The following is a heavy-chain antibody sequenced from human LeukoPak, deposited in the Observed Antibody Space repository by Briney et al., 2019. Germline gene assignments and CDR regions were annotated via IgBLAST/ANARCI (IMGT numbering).Heavy chain of an antibody. J-gene: IGHJ5*02. Sequence: TSETLSLTCAVYGGSFSGYYWSWIRQPPGKGLEWIGEINHSGSTNYNPPLKSRVTISVDTSKNQFSLKLSSVTAADTAVYYCARGVYYDSSGYYYVSPWGQGTLVTVSS. V-gene: IGHV4-34*01. CDR1: GGSFSGYY. CDR2: INHSGST. D-gene: IGHD3-22*01. CDR3: ARGVYYDSSGYYYVSP.